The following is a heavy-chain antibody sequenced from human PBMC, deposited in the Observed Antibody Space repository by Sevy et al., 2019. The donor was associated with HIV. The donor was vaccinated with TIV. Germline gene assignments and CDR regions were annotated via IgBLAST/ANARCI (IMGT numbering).Heavy chain of an antibody. Sequence: SETLSLTCTVSGGSMSSSDYFWGRVRQPPGKGLEWIGSFYYNGDTYHGPSLKSRVTVAVDRSKNQFFLTLTSVTAAETAIYYCARHGAWRFYFDFWGQGALVTVSS. CDR2: FYYNGDT. D-gene: IGHD3-16*01. J-gene: IGHJ4*02. CDR1: GGSMSSSDYF. CDR3: ARHGAWRFYFDF. V-gene: IGHV4-39*01.